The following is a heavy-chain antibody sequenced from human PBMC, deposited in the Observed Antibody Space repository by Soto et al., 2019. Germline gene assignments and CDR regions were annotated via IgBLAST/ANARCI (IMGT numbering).Heavy chain of an antibody. Sequence: QVQLVQSGAEVKKPGASVKVSCKASGYTFTSYDINWVRQATGQGLEWMGWMSPSSGNTGYAQKFQGRVTMTRNTSISTAYMELSSLRSEDSAVYYCARRALIWHWFDPWGQGTLVTVSS. CDR1: GYTFTSYD. J-gene: IGHJ5*02. CDR3: ARRALIWHWFDP. CDR2: MSPSSGNT. D-gene: IGHD3-16*01. V-gene: IGHV1-8*01.